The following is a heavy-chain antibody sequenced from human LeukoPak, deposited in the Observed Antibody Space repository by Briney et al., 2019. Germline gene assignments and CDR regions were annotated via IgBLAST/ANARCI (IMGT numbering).Heavy chain of an antibody. CDR2: ISGSGGST. J-gene: IGHJ4*02. V-gene: IGHV3-23*01. CDR3: AKVSGGNRRHSFDY. CDR1: GFTVSSNY. Sequence: GGSLRLSCAASGFTVSSNYMSWVRQAPGKGLEWVSAISGSGGSTYYADSVKGRFTISRDNSKNTLYLQMNSLRAEDTAVYYCAKVSGGNRRHSFDYWGQGTLVTVSS. D-gene: IGHD4-23*01.